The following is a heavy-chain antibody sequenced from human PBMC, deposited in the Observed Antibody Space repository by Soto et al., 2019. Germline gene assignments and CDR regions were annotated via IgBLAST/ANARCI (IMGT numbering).Heavy chain of an antibody. Sequence: EVQLVEAGGGLVQPGGSLRLSCAASGFTFNNYYMVWVRQAPGRGLEWVANINQDGSAKYYVDSVKGRFTISRDNAKSSLYLQINSLNAEDSATYYCGRGFGGTHWGQGSLVTVSS. D-gene: IGHD2-15*01. CDR2: INQDGSAK. V-gene: IGHV3-7*05. J-gene: IGHJ4*02. CDR1: GFTFNNYY. CDR3: GRGFGGTH.